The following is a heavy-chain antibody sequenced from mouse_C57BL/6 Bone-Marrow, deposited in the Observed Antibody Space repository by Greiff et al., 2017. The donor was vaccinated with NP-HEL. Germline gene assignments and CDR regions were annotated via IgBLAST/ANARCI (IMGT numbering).Heavy chain of an antibody. J-gene: IGHJ3*01. V-gene: IGHV1-64*01. CDR2: FHPKSGST. CDR3: AKDFTTVVATPAWFAY. Sequence: QVQLQQPGAELVKPGASVKLSCKASGYTFTTYGMHWVRQRPGKGLEWIGMFHPKSGSTNYNEKFKSQATLTVNKSSSTAYMQLSILTSEDSAVYYCAKDFTTVVATPAWFAYWGQGTLVTVSA. D-gene: IGHD1-1*01. CDR1: GYTFTTYG.